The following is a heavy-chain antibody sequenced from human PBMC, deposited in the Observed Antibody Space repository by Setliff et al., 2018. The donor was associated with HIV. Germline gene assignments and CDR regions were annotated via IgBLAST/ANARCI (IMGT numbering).Heavy chain of an antibody. J-gene: IGHJ6*03. CDR3: ARDGGYYYYMDV. Sequence: ASVKVSCKTSGYSFIRNGISWVRQAPGQGREWMGWISAYNGNTNYAQKLQGRVTMTTDTSTNTAYMALKSLRSDDTAVYYCARDGGYYYYMDVWGKGTTVTVSS. V-gene: IGHV1-18*01. D-gene: IGHD3-10*01. CDR2: ISAYNGNT. CDR1: GYSFIRNG.